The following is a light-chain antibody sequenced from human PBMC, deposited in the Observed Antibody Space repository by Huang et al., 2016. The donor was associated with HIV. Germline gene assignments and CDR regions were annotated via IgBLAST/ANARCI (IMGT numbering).Light chain of an antibody. Sequence: DIQMTQFPSSLSAYVGDRVTITCRASQGISNSLAWYQQKPAKAPKLLVYLASRLETGVPSRFSGSGSETDYTLTISSLQPEDSATYYCQQYFSSQRTFGQGTKVEIK. V-gene: IGKV1-NL1*01. CDR3: QQYFSSQRT. CDR2: LAS. J-gene: IGKJ1*01. CDR1: QGISNS.